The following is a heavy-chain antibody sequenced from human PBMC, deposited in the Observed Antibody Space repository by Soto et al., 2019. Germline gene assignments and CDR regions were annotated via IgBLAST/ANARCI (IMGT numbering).Heavy chain of an antibody. V-gene: IGHV1-69*01. CDR3: ARGGDGSNFGAVY. Sequence: QGQRGQAGAEVKEPVSSVKVSCKASVGGNLRAYRTTWVRRAPGQGLEWMGGIIPKLGSANYAKNFQGRVTGTAAQSTNTVYMELRGLRSDDTAVYYWARGGDGSNFGAVYWGQGTPVTVS. CDR1: VGGNLRAYR. CDR2: IIPKLGSA. D-gene: IGHD2-21*01. J-gene: IGHJ4*02.